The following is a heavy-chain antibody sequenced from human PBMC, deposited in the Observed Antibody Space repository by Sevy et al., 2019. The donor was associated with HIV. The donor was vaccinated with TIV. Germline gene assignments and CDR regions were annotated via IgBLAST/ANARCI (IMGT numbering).Heavy chain of an antibody. CDR3: AKFGGGAYQPYYFDY. CDR1: GFTFSSYA. J-gene: IGHJ4*02. D-gene: IGHD3-16*01. V-gene: IGHV3-23*01. Sequence: GGSLRLSCAASGFTFSSYAMSWVRQAPGKGLEWVSAISGSGGSTYYADSVKGRFTISRDNSKNTLYLQMNSLRAEDTAVYYCAKFGGGAYQPYYFDYWGQGTLVTVSS. CDR2: ISGSGGST.